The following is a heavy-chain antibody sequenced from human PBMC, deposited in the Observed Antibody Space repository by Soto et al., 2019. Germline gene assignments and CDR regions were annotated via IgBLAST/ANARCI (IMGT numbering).Heavy chain of an antibody. Sequence: QVQLQESGPGLVKPSQTLSLTCTVSGGPISSGGYYWSWIRQHPGKGLEWIGYIYYSGSTYYNPSLKSRVTISVDTSKNQFSLKLSSVTAADTAVYYCARSFSVAAAGPFDYWGQGTLVTVSS. CDR1: GGPISSGGYY. D-gene: IGHD6-13*01. J-gene: IGHJ4*02. CDR3: ARSFSVAAAGPFDY. V-gene: IGHV4-31*03. CDR2: IYYSGST.